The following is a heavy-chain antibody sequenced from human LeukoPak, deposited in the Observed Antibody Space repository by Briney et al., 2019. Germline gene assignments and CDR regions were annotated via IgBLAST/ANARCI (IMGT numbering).Heavy chain of an antibody. Sequence: SETLSLTCTVSGGSISSYYWSWIRQPRQPPGKGLEWIGYINYSGSTNYSPSLKSRVTISIDTSKNKFSLKLGSVTAADTAVYYCAKDQGGELVWGQGILVTVSS. J-gene: IGHJ4*02. V-gene: IGHV4-59*01. D-gene: IGHD3-10*01. CDR1: GGSISSYY. CDR3: AKDQGGELV. CDR2: INYSGST.